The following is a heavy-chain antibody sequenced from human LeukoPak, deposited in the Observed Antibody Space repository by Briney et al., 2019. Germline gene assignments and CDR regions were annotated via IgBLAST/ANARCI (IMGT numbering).Heavy chain of an antibody. V-gene: IGHV6-1*01. J-gene: IGHJ6*02. Sequence: SQTLSLTCAISGDXVSSNSAAWNWIRQSPSRGLEWLGRTYYRSKWYNDYAVSVKSRITINPDTSKNQFSLQLNSVTPEDTAVYYCARGIDFWSGYSELPYYYGMDVWGQGTTVTVSS. D-gene: IGHD3-3*01. CDR1: GDXVSSNSAA. CDR3: ARGIDFWSGYSELPYYYGMDV. CDR2: TYYRSKWYN.